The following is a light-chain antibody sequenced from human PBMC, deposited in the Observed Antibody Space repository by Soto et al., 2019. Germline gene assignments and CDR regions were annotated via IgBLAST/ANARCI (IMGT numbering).Light chain of an antibody. CDR1: KIGNTD. J-gene: IGLJ3*02. V-gene: IGLV3-9*01. CDR3: YSAADNNWV. Sequence: SYELTQPLSVSAALGQTASITCGGNKIGNTDVHWYQQKPGQAPVLVIYKDRNRPSGIPERFSGSNSGNTATLTISRAQAGDEADYYCYSAADNNWVFGGGTKLTVL. CDR2: KDR.